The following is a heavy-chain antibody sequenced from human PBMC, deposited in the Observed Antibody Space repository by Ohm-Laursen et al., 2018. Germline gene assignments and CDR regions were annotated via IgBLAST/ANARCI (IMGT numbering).Heavy chain of an antibody. J-gene: IGHJ5*02. D-gene: IGHD4/OR15-4a*01. Sequence: SLRLSCTAPGFTINSNYMNWARQAPGKGLEWVSVIYTGDITSYADSVKGRFTISRDISKNALYLHMSSLRAEDTAIYYCAKVPYGDLNWFDPWGQGTLVTVSS. CDR2: IYTGDIT. CDR1: GFTINSNY. V-gene: IGHV3-66*01. CDR3: AKVPYGDLNWFDP.